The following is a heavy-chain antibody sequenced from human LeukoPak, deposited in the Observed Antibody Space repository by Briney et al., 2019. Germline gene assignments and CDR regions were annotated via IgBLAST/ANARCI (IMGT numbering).Heavy chain of an antibody. V-gene: IGHV3-74*01. D-gene: IGHD2-21*01. CDR1: GFAFNDYW. CDR3: AKDLHEIAADY. Sequence: GGSLRLSCAASGFAFNDYWMNWVRQAPGKGLVWVARIKGDGITTNYADPAKGRFTVSRDNAKNTVYLQMNSLRAEDTAVYYCAKDLHEIAADYWGQGTLVTVAS. CDR2: IKGDGITT. J-gene: IGHJ4*02.